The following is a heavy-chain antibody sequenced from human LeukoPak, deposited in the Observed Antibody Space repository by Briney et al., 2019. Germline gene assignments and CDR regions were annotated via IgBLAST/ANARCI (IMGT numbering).Heavy chain of an antibody. Sequence: PSETPSLTCTVSGGSISSSSYYWSWIRQPPGKGLEWIGYIYYSGSTNYNPSLKSRVTISVDTSKNQFSLKLSSVTAADTAVYYCARDGTDYWGQGTLVTVSS. V-gene: IGHV4-61*01. CDR1: GGSISSSSYY. J-gene: IGHJ4*02. CDR2: IYYSGST. CDR3: ARDGTDY.